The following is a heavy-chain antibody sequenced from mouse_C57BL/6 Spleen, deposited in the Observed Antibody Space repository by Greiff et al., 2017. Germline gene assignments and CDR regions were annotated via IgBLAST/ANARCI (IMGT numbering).Heavy chain of an antibody. Sequence: EVQLVESGEGLVKPGGSLKLSCAASGFTFSSYAMSWVRQTPETRLEWVAYIGSGGDYIYYADTVKGRFTNSRDNARKTLYLEVSSLKSEDTAVYYCTREEGYEYDWFAYWGQGTLVTVSA. J-gene: IGHJ3*01. CDR2: IGSGGDYI. CDR1: GFTFSSYA. CDR3: TREEGYEYDWFAY. V-gene: IGHV5-9-1*02. D-gene: IGHD2-4*01.